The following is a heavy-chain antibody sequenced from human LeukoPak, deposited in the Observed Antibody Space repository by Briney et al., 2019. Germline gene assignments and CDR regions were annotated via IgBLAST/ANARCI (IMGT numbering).Heavy chain of an antibody. CDR2: IYYSGST. D-gene: IGHD4-23*01. CDR1: GGSISSYY. CDR3: ARSDYGGNGGFDY. J-gene: IGHJ4*02. V-gene: IGHV4-59*01. Sequence: SETLSLTCTVSGGSISSYYWSWIRQPPGKGLEWIGYIYYSGSTNYNPSLKSRVTISVDTSKNQFSLELSSVTAADTAVYYCARSDYGGNGGFDYWGQGTLVTVSS.